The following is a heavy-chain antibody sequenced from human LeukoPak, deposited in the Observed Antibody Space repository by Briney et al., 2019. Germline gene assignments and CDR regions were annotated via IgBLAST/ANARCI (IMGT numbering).Heavy chain of an antibody. CDR3: ARDLRIVVVPAAIGWDCWFDP. CDR2: IIPIFGTA. Sequence: ASVKVSCKASGGTFSSYAISWVRQAPGQGLEWMGGIIPIFGTANYAQKFQGRVTITADESTSTAYMELSSLRSEDTAVYYCARDLRIVVVPAAIGWDCWFDPWAREPWSPSPQ. D-gene: IGHD2-2*01. CDR1: GGTFSSYA. V-gene: IGHV1-69*13. J-gene: IGHJ5*02.